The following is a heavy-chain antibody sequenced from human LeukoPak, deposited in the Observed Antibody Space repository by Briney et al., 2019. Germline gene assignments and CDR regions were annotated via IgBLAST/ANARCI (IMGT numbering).Heavy chain of an antibody. CDR1: GFTFSRYS. CDR2: ISGGSNYI. D-gene: IGHD6-6*01. V-gene: IGHV3-21*01. CDR3: ARDRIEYSNSGGDYYYFMDV. J-gene: IGHJ6*03. Sequence: GGSLRLPCAASGFTFSRYSMNWVRQAPGKGLQWVSSISGGSNYIFHADSVKGRFTISRDNAKNSLYLQMNSLRVEDTAVYYCARDRIEYSNSGGDYYYFMDVWGKGTTVTVSS.